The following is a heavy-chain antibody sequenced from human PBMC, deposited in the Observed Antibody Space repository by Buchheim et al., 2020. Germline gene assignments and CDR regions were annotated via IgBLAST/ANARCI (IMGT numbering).Heavy chain of an antibody. CDR1: GFTFSSYW. V-gene: IGHV3-7*01. J-gene: IGHJ4*02. Sequence: EVQLVESGGGVVQPGTSLRLSCAASGFTFSSYWMSWVRQAPGKGLEWVASIKEDGSDKYYVDSVKGRFTISRDNAQTSLYLQMNSLRAEDTAVYYCARDTYRFWDYWGQGTL. D-gene: IGHD1-26*01. CDR2: IKEDGSDK. CDR3: ARDTYRFWDY.